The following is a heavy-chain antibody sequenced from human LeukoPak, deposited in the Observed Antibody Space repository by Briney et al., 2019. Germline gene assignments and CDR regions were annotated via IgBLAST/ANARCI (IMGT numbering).Heavy chain of an antibody. CDR3: AKDSHDGNGDYSDY. CDR2: IYSGGST. D-gene: IGHD1-1*01. V-gene: IGHV3-53*01. Sequence: GGSLRLSCAASGFTVSSNYMSWVRQAPGKGLEWVSVIYSGGSTYYADSVKGRFTISRDNSKNTLYLQMNSLRAEDTAVYYCAKDSHDGNGDYSDYWGQGTLVTVSS. J-gene: IGHJ4*02. CDR1: GFTVSSNY.